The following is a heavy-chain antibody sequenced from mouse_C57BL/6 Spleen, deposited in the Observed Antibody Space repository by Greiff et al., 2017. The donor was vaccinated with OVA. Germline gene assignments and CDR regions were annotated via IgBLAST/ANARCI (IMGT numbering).Heavy chain of an antibody. CDR1: GYTFTSYW. D-gene: IGHD1-1*01. Sequence: QVHVKQPGAELVKPGASVKMSCKASGYTFTSYWITWVKQRPGQGLEWIGDIYPGSGSTNYNEKFKSKATLTVDTSSSTAYMQLSSLTSEDSAVYYCASYYYGSSYYAMDYWGQGTSVTVSS. CDR3: ASYYYGSSYYAMDY. V-gene: IGHV1-55*01. CDR2: IYPGSGST. J-gene: IGHJ4*01.